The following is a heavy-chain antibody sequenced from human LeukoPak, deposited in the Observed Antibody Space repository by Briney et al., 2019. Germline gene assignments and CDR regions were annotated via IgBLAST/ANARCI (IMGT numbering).Heavy chain of an antibody. CDR2: IHYSGST. CDR3: ARSYNNLSATRHYNWFDP. D-gene: IGHD2-15*01. CDR1: GASISSYY. Sequence: SETLSLTCTVSGASISSYYWSWIRQPPGKGLEWIGYIHYSGSTNYNPSLKSRVTISLDTSKNQFSLKLSSVTAADTAVFYCARSYNNLSATRHYNWFDPWGQGTLVIVSS. V-gene: IGHV4-59*01. J-gene: IGHJ5*02.